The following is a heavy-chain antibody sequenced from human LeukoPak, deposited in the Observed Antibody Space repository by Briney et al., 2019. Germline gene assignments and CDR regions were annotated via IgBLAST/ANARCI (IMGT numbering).Heavy chain of an antibody. CDR2: IYYSGST. J-gene: IGHJ4*02. Sequence: SETLSLTCAVSGGSISSNNCWSWVRQAPGKGLEWIGYIYYSGSTNYNPSLKSRVTISVDTSKNQFSLKLSSVTAADTAVYYCGRDSGGTVDYWGQGTLVTVSP. CDR3: GRDSGGTVDY. V-gene: IGHV4-61*01. CDR1: GGSISSNNC. D-gene: IGHD2-15*01.